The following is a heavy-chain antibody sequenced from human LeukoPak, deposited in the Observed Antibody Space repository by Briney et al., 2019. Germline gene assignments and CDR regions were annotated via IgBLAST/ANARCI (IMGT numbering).Heavy chain of an antibody. CDR2: IYYSGST. D-gene: IGHD2-15*01. Sequence: SETLSLTCTVSGGSISSSSYYWGWIRQPPGKGLEWIGSIYYSGSTYYNPSLKSRVTISVDTSKNQFSLKLSSVTAADTAVYYCARSAPTYCSGGSCYYYWGQGTLVTVSS. CDR3: ARSAPTYCSGGSCYYY. J-gene: IGHJ4*02. V-gene: IGHV4-39*07. CDR1: GGSISSSSYY.